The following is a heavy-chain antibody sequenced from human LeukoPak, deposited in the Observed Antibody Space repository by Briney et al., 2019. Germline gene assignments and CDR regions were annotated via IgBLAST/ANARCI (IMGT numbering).Heavy chain of an antibody. Sequence: SVKVSCKASGGTFSSYAISWVRQAPGQGLEWMGGIIPIFGTANYAQRFQGRVTITADESTSTAYMELSSLRSEDTAVYYCARGSLWGAYYYYMDVWGKGTTVTVSS. V-gene: IGHV1-69*01. CDR3: ARGSLWGAYYYYMDV. D-gene: IGHD7-27*01. CDR1: GGTFSSYA. CDR2: IIPIFGTA. J-gene: IGHJ6*03.